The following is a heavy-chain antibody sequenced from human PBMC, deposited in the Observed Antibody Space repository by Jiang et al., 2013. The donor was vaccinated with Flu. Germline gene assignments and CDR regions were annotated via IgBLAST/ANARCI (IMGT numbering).Heavy chain of an antibody. CDR1: GFSLSTSGVG. J-gene: IGHJ6*02. Sequence: KPTQTLTLTCTFSGFSLSTSGVGVGWIRQPPGKALEWLALIYWDDDKRYSPSLKSRLTITKDTSKNQVVLTMTNMDPVDTATYYCAHRKPFSSSWYFDYYYGMDVWGQGTTVTVSS. V-gene: IGHV2-5*02. D-gene: IGHD6-13*01. CDR2: IYWDDDK. CDR3: AHRKPFSSSWYFDYYYGMDV.